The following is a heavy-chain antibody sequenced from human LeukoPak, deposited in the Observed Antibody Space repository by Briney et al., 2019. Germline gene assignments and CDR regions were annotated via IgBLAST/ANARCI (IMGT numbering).Heavy chain of an antibody. CDR3: ARRRGDQEFYYFDN. D-gene: IGHD4-17*01. CDR1: GFTFSTYP. Sequence: GGSLRLSCAASGFTFSTYPMHWARQAPGKGLEYVAAITSNGNSAYYANPVKGRFTISRDNSKNTLYLQMGSLRAEDMAVYYCARRRGDQEFYYFDNWGQGTLVTVSS. J-gene: IGHJ4*02. CDR2: ITSNGNSA. V-gene: IGHV3-64*01.